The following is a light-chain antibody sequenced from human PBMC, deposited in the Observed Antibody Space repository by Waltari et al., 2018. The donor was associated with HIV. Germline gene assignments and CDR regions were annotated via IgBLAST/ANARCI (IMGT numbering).Light chain of an antibody. CDR3: QQYVNSPVT. V-gene: IGKV3-20*01. CDR2: DAS. Sequence: EIVLTQSPGSLSLSPGERATLSCRASQTVSNNYLAWYQQKPGQAPRLLVYDASTRATGIPDRFSGSGSGTDFTLTITRLEPEDFAVYYCQQYVNSPVTFGQGIKV. J-gene: IGKJ2*01. CDR1: QTVSNNY.